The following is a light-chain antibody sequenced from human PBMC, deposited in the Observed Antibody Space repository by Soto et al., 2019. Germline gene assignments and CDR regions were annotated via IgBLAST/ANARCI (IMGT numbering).Light chain of an antibody. V-gene: IGLV1-51*01. J-gene: IGLJ3*02. CDR1: NSNTGNNY. CDR2: DNN. Sequence: QSVLTQPPSVSAAPGQKVTISCSGSNSNTGNNYVSWYQQVPGTAPKLLIYDNNKRPPGIPDRFSGSKSATSATLGITGLQTGDEADYYGGAAWVFGGGTKLTVL. CDR3: GAAWV.